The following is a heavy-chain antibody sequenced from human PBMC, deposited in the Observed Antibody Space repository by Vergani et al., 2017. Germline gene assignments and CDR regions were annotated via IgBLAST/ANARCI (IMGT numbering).Heavy chain of an antibody. CDR1: GYSFTSYW. J-gene: IGHJ3*02. CDR2: IYPGDSDT. CDR3: ARRQLNIADPVPGAFDI. D-gene: IGHD6-13*01. Sequence: EVQLVQSGAEVKKPGESLKISCKGSGYSFTSYWIGWVRQMPGKGLEWMGIIYPGDSDTRYSPSFQGQVTISADKAISTAYLQWSSLKASDTAMYYCARRQLNIADPVPGAFDIWGQGTMVTVSS. V-gene: IGHV5-51*01.